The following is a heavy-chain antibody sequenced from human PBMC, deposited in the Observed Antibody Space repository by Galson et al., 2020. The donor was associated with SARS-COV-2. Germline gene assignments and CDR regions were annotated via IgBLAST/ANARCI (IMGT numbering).Heavy chain of an antibody. CDR1: GFSLSTSGVG. CDR2: IYWDDDK. V-gene: IGHV2-5*02. D-gene: IGHD3-3*01. CDR3: AHALITIIPEYFQH. Sequence: KMSGPTLVKPTQTLTLTCTFSGFSLSTSGVGVGWIRQPPGKALEWLALIYWDDDKRYSPSLKSRLTITKDTSKNQVVLTMTNMDPVDTATYYCAHALITIIPEYFQHWGQGTLVTVSS. J-gene: IGHJ1*01.